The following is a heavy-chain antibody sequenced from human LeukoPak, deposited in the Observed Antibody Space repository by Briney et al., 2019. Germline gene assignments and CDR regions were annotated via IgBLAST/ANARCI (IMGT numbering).Heavy chain of an antibody. V-gene: IGHV3-23*01. Sequence: GGSLRLSCAASGFTFSSYGMSWVRQAPGKGLEWVSAISGSGGSTYYADSVKGRFTISRDNFKNTLYLQMNSLRAEDTAVYYCASEYPGIAVAGTHYYYYYMDVWGKGTTVTVSS. CDR1: GFTFSSYG. J-gene: IGHJ6*03. D-gene: IGHD6-19*01. CDR2: ISGSGGST. CDR3: ASEYPGIAVAGTHYYYYYMDV.